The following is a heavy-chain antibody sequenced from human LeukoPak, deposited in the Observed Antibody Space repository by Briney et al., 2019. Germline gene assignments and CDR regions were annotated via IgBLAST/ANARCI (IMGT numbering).Heavy chain of an antibody. CDR1: GYSISSGYY. CDR2: IYHSGST. CDR3: ARDPGSSSPDDAFDI. Sequence: PSETLSLTCTVSGYSISSGYYWGWIRQPPGKGLEWIGSIYHSGSTYYNPSPKSRVTISVDTSKNQFSLKLSSVTAADTAVYYCARDPGSSSPDDAFDIWGQGTMVTVSS. D-gene: IGHD6-6*01. V-gene: IGHV4-38-2*02. J-gene: IGHJ3*02.